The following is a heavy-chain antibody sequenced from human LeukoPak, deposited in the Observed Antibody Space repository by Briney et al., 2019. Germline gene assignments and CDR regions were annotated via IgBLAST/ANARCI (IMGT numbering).Heavy chain of an antibody. CDR1: GGSISSTSYY. D-gene: IGHD3-3*01. J-gene: IGHJ4*02. V-gene: IGHV4-39*07. CDR2: IIYSGNT. Sequence: PSETLSLTCTASGGSISSTSYYWGWVRQPPGRGLEWIGGIIYSGNTKYNPSLKSRVTISVDTSKNQFSLKLSSVTAADTAVYYCASRSSIWSGYQDTLYYFDSWGQGTLVTVSS. CDR3: ASRSSIWSGYQDTLYYFDS.